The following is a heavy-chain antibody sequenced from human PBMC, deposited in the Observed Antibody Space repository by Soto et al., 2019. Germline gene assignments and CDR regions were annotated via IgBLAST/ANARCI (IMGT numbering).Heavy chain of an antibody. CDR2: IYYSGST. V-gene: IGHV4-31*03. CDR1: GGSISSGGYY. CDR3: ARGVTMVRGVIHTPYFDY. Sequence: QVQLQESGPGLVKPSQTLSLTCTVSGGSISSGGYYWSWIRQHPGKGLEWIGYIYYSGSTYYNPSLKSRVTISVDTSKNQFSLKLTSVTAADTAVYYCARGVTMVRGVIHTPYFDYWGQGTLVTVSS. D-gene: IGHD3-10*01. J-gene: IGHJ4*02.